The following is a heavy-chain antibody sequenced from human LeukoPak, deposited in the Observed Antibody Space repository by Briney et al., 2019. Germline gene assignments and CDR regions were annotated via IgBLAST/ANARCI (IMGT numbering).Heavy chain of an antibody. CDR3: STYDSSGYSAYYFDY. J-gene: IGHJ4*02. Sequence: GGSLRLSCAASGFTFSSYAMSWVRQAPGKGLGWVSAISGSGGSTYYADSVKGRFTISRDNSKNTLYLQMNSLRAEDTAVYYCSTYDSSGYSAYYFDYWGQGTLVTVSS. V-gene: IGHV3-23*01. CDR2: ISGSGGST. D-gene: IGHD3-22*01. CDR1: GFTFSSYA.